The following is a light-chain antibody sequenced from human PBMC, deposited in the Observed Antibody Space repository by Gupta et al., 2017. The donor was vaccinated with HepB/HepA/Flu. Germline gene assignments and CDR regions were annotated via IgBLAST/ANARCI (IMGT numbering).Light chain of an antibody. J-gene: IGKJ4*01. CDR3: QQSYSNPLT. V-gene: IGKV1-39*01. Sequence: DIQMTQSPSSLSASVGDRVTITCRASQSINSYLNWYQQKPGRAPKLLIYAASYLESGVPSRFSGTGSGTDFTLTISRLQSEDFATYYCQQSYSNPLTFGGGTEVEIK. CDR2: AAS. CDR1: QSINSY.